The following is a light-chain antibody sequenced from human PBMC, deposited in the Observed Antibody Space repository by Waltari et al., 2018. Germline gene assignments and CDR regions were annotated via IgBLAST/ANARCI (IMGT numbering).Light chain of an antibody. CDR2: GAS. CDR1: QGISSY. Sequence: DIQLTQSPSFLSASVGDRVPLTCRASQGISSYLSWYQQKPGKAPKLLIYGASTLQSAIPSRFSGIGSGTEFTLTISSLQPEDSATYYCQQLGAYPITFGQGTRVETK. J-gene: IGKJ5*01. V-gene: IGKV1-9*01. CDR3: QQLGAYPIT.